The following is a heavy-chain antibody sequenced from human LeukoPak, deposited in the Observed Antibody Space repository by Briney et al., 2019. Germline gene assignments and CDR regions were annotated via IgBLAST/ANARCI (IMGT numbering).Heavy chain of an antibody. CDR2: IIPIFGTA. V-gene: IGHV1-69*13. J-gene: IGHJ2*01. CDR1: GGTFSSYA. CDR3: ASLQVDMTTVTKRRPSSHLDL. Sequence: ASVKVSCKASGGTFSSYAISWVRQAPGQGLEWMGGIIPIFGTANYAQKFQGRVTITADESTSTAYMELSSLRSEDTAVYYCASLQVDMTTVTKRRPSSHLDLWGRGTLVTVSS. D-gene: IGHD4-11*01.